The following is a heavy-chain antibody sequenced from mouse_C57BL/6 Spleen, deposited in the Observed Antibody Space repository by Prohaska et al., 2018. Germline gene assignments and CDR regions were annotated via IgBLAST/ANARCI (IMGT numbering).Heavy chain of an antibody. V-gene: IGHV1-81*01. Sequence: SVKLSCNASGYTFTSYGLSWVKQSTVHGLELIGEIYPRSGNTYYNEKLKGKATLTADKSSSTAYMELRSLTSEDSAVYFCARGDDGYDMDYWGQGTSVTVSS. D-gene: IGHD2-3*01. CDR3: ARGDDGYDMDY. J-gene: IGHJ4*01. CDR1: GYTFTSYG. CDR2: IYPRSGNT.